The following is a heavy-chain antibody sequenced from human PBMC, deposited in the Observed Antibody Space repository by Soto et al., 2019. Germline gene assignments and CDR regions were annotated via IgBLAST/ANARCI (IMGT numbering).Heavy chain of an antibody. V-gene: IGHV3-23*01. CDR2: ISGSGGST. CDR1: GFTFSSYA. Sequence: EVQLLESGGGLVQPGGPLRLSCAASGFTFSSYAMSWVRQAPGKGLEWVSAISGSGGSTYYADSVKGRFTISRDNSKNPVYLQMNSLRAADTAVYYCAYSSAPFAYWGQGTLVTVSS. D-gene: IGHD6-25*01. J-gene: IGHJ4*02. CDR3: AYSSAPFAY.